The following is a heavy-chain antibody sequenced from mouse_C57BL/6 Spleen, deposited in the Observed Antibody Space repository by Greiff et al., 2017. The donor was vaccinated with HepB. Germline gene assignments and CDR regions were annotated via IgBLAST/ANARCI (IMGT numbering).Heavy chain of an antibody. D-gene: IGHD2-2*01. CDR1: GYSITSGYY. CDR3: AREATMVTLYYFDY. Sequence: EVQLQESGPGLVKPSQSLSLTCSVTGYSITSGYYWNWIRQFPGNKLEWMGYISYDGSNNYNPSLKNRISITRDTSKNQFFLKLNSVTTEDTATYYCAREATMVTLYYFDYWGQGTTLTVSS. V-gene: IGHV3-6*01. CDR2: ISYDGSN. J-gene: IGHJ2*01.